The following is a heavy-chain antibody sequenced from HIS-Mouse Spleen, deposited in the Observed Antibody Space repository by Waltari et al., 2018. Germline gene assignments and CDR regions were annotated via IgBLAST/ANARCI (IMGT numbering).Heavy chain of an antibody. J-gene: IGHJ4*02. CDR3: ARDRPVGLRYSSYY. CDR2: IIACNGHT. D-gene: IGHD6-19*01. Sequence: QVQLVQSGAEVKKPGASVKVSCKASGYTFTSYGISWVRQAPGQGLEWMGWIIACNGHTNYAQKLQGRVTMTTDASTSTAYLELRGLRSDATAVYYCARDRPVGLRYSSYYWGQGTLVTVSS. CDR1: GYTFTSYG. V-gene: IGHV1-18*01.